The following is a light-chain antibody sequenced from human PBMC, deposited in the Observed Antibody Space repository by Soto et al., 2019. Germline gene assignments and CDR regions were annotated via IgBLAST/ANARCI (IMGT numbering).Light chain of an antibody. V-gene: IGKV1-5*02. J-gene: IGKJ1*01. CDR1: QSISNR. CDR2: DAS. Sequence: DIQMPQSTYPRSASLGDRFTIICRASQSISNRLAWYQQKPGKAPKVLIYDASSLESGVPSRFSGSGSATEFTLTISSLQPDDFATYYCQQDNSYSFGHGTKVDIK. CDR3: QQDNSYS.